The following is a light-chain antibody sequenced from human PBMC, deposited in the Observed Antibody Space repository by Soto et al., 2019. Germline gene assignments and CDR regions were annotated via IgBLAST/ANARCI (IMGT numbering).Light chain of an antibody. CDR1: SSNIGAGYD. V-gene: IGLV1-40*01. Sequence: QSVLTQPPSVSGAPGQRVTISCTGSSSNIGAGYDVHWYQQLPGTAPKLLIYGNSNRPSGVPDRFSGSKSGTSASLAITGLQAVDEADYYCQSYDSSLSAWVVFGGGTKLTVL. CDR2: GNS. CDR3: QSYDSSLSAWVV. J-gene: IGLJ2*01.